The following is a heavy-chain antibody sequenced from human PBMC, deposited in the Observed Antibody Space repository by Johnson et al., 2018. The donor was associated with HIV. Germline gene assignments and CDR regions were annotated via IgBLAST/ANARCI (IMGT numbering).Heavy chain of an antibody. CDR2: SGSGGST. CDR3: ARVVGSGWYRGAFDI. Sequence: VQLVESGGGLVQRGGSLRLSCVASGFSVSCNYMSWVRQAPGKGLEWVSAISGSGGSTYYADSVKGRLTISRDNSKNTLSLQMNSLSAEDTAVYYCARVVGSGWYRGAFDIWGQGTMVTVSS. J-gene: IGHJ3*02. CDR1: GFSVSCNY. D-gene: IGHD6-19*01. V-gene: IGHV3-66*01.